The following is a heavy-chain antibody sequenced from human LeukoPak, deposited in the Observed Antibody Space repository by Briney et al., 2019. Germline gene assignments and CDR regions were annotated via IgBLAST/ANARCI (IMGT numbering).Heavy chain of an antibody. V-gene: IGHV4-30-4*01. D-gene: IGHD6-6*01. CDR3: ARGGAARLHFQN. CDR2: IYYSGST. Sequence: KTSETLSLTCTVSGGSISSGDYYWSWIRQPPGKGLEWIGYIYYSGSTYYNPSLKSRVTISVDTSKNQFSLKLSSVTAADTAVYYCARGGAARLHFQNWGQGTLVTVSS. J-gene: IGHJ1*01. CDR1: GGSISSGDYY.